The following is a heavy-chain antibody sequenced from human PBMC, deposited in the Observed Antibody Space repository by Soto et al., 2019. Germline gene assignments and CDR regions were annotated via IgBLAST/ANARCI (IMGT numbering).Heavy chain of an antibody. CDR3: ARGYCSSTSCYATGYFDL. J-gene: IGHJ2*01. D-gene: IGHD2-2*01. CDR1: GGSISSSGYY. Sequence: QLQLQESGPGLVKPSETLSLTCIVSGGSISSSGYYWGWIRQPPGKGLEFIGSIYYSGSTYYNPSLKNRVTISVDTYKIQFSLKLSSVTAADTAVYYCARGYCSSTSCYATGYFDLWGRGTLVTVSS. V-gene: IGHV4-39*01. CDR2: IYYSGST.